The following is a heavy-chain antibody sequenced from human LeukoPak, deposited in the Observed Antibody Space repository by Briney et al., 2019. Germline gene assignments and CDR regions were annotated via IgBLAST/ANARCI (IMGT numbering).Heavy chain of an antibody. CDR1: GGSFSGYY. V-gene: IGHV4-34*01. CDR2: INHSGST. Sequence: PSETLSLTCAVYGGSFSGYYWSWIRQPPGKGLEWIGEINHSGSTNYNPSLKSRVTMSVDTSKNQFSLKLGSVTAADTAVYYCARGQAVTTLPFDYWGQGTLVTVSS. D-gene: IGHD4-17*01. J-gene: IGHJ4*02. CDR3: ARGQAVTTLPFDY.